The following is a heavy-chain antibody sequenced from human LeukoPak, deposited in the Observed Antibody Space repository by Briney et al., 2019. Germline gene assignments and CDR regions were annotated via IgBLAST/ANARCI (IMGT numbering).Heavy chain of an antibody. CDR2: ISGSGGST. V-gene: IGHV3-23*01. Sequence: PGGSLTLTCAASGFTFSSYAMSWVRQAPGKGLEWVAAISGSGGSTYYADSVKGRFTISRDNSKNTLYLQMNSLRAEDTAVYYCAKIPGRCFDWLLNYFYYWGQGTLVTVSS. CDR3: AKIPGRCFDWLLNYFYY. J-gene: IGHJ4*02. CDR1: GFTFSSYA. D-gene: IGHD3-9*01.